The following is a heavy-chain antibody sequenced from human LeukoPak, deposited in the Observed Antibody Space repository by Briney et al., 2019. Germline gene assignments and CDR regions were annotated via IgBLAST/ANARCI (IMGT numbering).Heavy chain of an antibody. V-gene: IGHV4-34*01. Sequence: PSETLSLTCAVYGGSFSGYYWSWIRQPPGKGLEWIGEINHSGSTNYNPSLKSRVTISVDTSKNQFSLKLSSVTAADTAVYCCARAKGSSSWYGDDYWGQGTLVTVSS. CDR2: INHSGST. CDR1: GGSFSGYY. D-gene: IGHD6-13*01. CDR3: ARAKGSSSWYGDDY. J-gene: IGHJ4*02.